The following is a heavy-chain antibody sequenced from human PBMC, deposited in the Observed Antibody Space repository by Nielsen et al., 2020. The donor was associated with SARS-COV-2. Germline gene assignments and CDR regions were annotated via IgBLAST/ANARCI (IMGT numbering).Heavy chain of an antibody. CDR3: ARAKSYDSSGYYAYYYYMDV. V-gene: IGHV3-30*03. CDR2: VSYDGNEE. CDR1: GFTFSSYG. Sequence: GESLKISCAASGFTFSSYGMHWVRQAPGKGLEWVAFVSYDGNEEYYADSVKGRFTISRDNAKNSLYLQMNSLRAEDTAVYYCARAKSYDSSGYYAYYYYMDVWGKGTTVTVSS. J-gene: IGHJ6*03. D-gene: IGHD3-22*01.